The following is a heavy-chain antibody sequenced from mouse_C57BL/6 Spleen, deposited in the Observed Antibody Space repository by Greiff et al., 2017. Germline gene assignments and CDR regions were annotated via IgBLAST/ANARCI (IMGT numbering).Heavy chain of an antibody. J-gene: IGHJ2*01. CDR1: GYTFTTYP. CDR3: ARRLRREGYFDY. V-gene: IGHV1-47*01. Sequence: VQLQQSGAELVKPGASVKMSCKASGYTFTTYPIEWMKQNHGKSLEWIGNFHPYNDDTKYNEKFKGKATLTVEKSSSTVYLELSRLTSEDSAVYECARRLRREGYFDYWGQGTTLTVSS. CDR2: FHPYNDDT. D-gene: IGHD2-4*01.